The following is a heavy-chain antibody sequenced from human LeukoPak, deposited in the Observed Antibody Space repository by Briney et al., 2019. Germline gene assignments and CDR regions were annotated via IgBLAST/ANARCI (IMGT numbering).Heavy chain of an antibody. Sequence: SETLSLTCAVSGYSISSGYYWGWIRQPPGNGLEWIGSIYHSGSTYYNPSLKSRVTISVDTSKNQFSLKLSSVTAADTAVYYCARHSGSRWYPSYYYMDVWGKGTTVTVSS. CDR2: IYHSGST. J-gene: IGHJ6*03. V-gene: IGHV4-38-2*01. CDR3: ARHSGSRWYPSYYYMDV. CDR1: GYSISSGYY. D-gene: IGHD6-13*01.